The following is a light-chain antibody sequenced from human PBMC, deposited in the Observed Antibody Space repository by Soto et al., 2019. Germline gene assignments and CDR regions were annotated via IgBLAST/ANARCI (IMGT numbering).Light chain of an antibody. CDR2: LNSDGSH. CDR1: SGHSSYA. V-gene: IGLV4-69*01. Sequence: QLVLTQSPSASASLGASVKLTCTLSSGHSSYAIAWHQQQPEKGPRYLMKLNSDGSHSKGDGIPDRFSGSSSGAERYHTISSLQSEDEADYYCQTWGTGMVFGGGTKLTVL. CDR3: QTWGTGMV. J-gene: IGLJ2*01.